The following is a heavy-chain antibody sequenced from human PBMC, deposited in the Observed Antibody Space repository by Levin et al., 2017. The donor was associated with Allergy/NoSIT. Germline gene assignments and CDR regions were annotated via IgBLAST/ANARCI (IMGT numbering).Heavy chain of an antibody. Sequence: SQTLSLTCAVYGGSFSGYYWSWIRQPPGKGLEWIGEINHSGSTNYNPSLKSRVTISVDTSKNQFSLKLSSVTAADTAVYYWARASVTMVRGVARERNWFDPWGQGTLVTVSS. CDR2: INHSGST. J-gene: IGHJ5*02. CDR3: ARASVTMVRGVARERNWFDP. CDR1: GGSFSGYY. D-gene: IGHD3-10*01. V-gene: IGHV4-34*01.